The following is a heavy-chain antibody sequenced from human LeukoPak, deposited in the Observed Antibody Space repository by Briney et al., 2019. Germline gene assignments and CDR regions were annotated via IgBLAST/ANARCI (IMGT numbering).Heavy chain of an antibody. CDR1: GGSISSGGYY. J-gene: IGHJ6*02. D-gene: IGHD2-2*01. Sequence: PSETLSLTCTVSGGSISSGGYYWSWIRQHPGKGLEWIGYIYYSGSTYYNPSLKSRVTISVDTSKNQFSLKLSSVTAADTAVYYCARDLDYLGSSSSTSSYGMDVWGQGTTVTVSS. V-gene: IGHV4-31*03. CDR3: ARDLDYLGSSSSTSSYGMDV. CDR2: IYYSGST.